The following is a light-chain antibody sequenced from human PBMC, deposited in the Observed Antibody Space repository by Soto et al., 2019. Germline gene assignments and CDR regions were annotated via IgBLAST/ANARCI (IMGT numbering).Light chain of an antibody. Sequence: EIMMTHSPATLSVSPCERATLSCRASQSVSSNLAWYQQKPGQAPRLLIYGASSRATGIPDRFSGSGSGTDFTLTISRLEPEDFAVYYCQQYGSSLWTFGQGTKVDIK. CDR1: QSVSSN. CDR2: GAS. V-gene: IGKV3-20*01. J-gene: IGKJ1*01. CDR3: QQYGSSLWT.